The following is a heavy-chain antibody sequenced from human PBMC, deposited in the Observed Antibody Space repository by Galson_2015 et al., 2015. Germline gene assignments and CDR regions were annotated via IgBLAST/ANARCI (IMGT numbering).Heavy chain of an antibody. D-gene: IGHD2-15*01. Sequence: SVKVSCKASGGTFSSYAISWVRQAPGQGLEWMGGIIPIFGTANYAQKFQGRVTITADKSTSTAYMELSSLRSEDTAVYYCGGSTKGYCSGGSCVNPYYYYYYMDVWGKGTTVTVSS. CDR3: GGSTKGYCSGGSCVNPYYYYYYMDV. V-gene: IGHV1-69*06. CDR1: GGTFSSYA. J-gene: IGHJ6*03. CDR2: IIPIFGTA.